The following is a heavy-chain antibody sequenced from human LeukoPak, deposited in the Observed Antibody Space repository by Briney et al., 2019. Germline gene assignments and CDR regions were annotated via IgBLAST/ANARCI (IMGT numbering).Heavy chain of an antibody. J-gene: IGHJ4*02. CDR3: ARGDGGIAARRPIDY. CDR1: GFTFSSYS. V-gene: IGHV3-21*01. D-gene: IGHD6-6*01. CDR2: ISSSSSYI. Sequence: GGSLRLSCAASGFTFSSYSMNWVRQAPGKGLEWVSAISSSSSYIYYADSVKGRFTISRDNAKNSLYLQMNSLRAEDTAVYYCARGDGGIAARRPIDYWGQGTLVTVSS.